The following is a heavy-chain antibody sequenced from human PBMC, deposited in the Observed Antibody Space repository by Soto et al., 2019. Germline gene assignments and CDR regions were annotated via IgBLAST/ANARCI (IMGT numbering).Heavy chain of an antibody. D-gene: IGHD5-18*01. CDR1: GFTFSSYS. J-gene: IGHJ6*02. Sequence: GGSLRLSCAASGFTFSSYSMNWVRQAPGKGLEWVSSISSSSSYIYYADSVKGRFTISRDNAKNSLYLQMNSLRAEDTAVYYCARDTGSKTAPAMVTYYYYGMDVWGQGTTVTVSS. CDR3: ARDTGSKTAPAMVTYYYYGMDV. CDR2: ISSSSSYI. V-gene: IGHV3-21*01.